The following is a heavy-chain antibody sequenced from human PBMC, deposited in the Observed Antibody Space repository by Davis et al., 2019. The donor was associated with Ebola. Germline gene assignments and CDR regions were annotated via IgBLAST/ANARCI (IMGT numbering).Heavy chain of an antibody. D-gene: IGHD3-22*01. CDR1: GFTFGNFW. V-gene: IGHV3-74*01. CDR2: IDPEGYTT. Sequence: PGGSLRLSCTASGFTFGNFWVNWVRQAPGKGLVWVSHIDPEGYTTTYADSVKGRFTVSRDNAKNTVFLQINSLRVEDTAVYYCARVLAVDEIVFDYWGQGSLVTVSS. J-gene: IGHJ4*02. CDR3: ARVLAVDEIVFDY.